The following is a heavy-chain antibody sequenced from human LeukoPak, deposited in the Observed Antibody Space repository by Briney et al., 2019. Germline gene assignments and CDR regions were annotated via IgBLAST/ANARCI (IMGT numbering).Heavy chain of an antibody. V-gene: IGHV1-24*01. CDR3: ARDWGPGGNSAFDY. J-gene: IGHJ4*02. Sequence: GASVKVSCKVSGYTLTELSMHWVRQAPGKGLEWMGGSDPEDGETIYAQKFQGRVTMTEDTSTSTVYMELNSLRSEDTAVYYCARDWGPGGNSAFDYWGQGTLVTVSS. D-gene: IGHD4-23*01. CDR2: SDPEDGET. CDR1: GYTLTELS.